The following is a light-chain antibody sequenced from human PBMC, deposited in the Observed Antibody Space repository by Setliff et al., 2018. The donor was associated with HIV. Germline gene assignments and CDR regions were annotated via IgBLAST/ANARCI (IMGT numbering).Light chain of an antibody. CDR3: GTWDSSLSAVV. Sequence: QSVLTQPPSVSAAPGQKVTISCSGRSSNIGKNYVSWYQQLPGTAPKLLIYDNNERPSGIPDRFSGSKSGTSATLGITGLQTGDEADYYCGTWDSSLSAVVFGGGTK. CDR1: SSNIGKNY. V-gene: IGLV1-51*01. CDR2: DNN. J-gene: IGLJ2*01.